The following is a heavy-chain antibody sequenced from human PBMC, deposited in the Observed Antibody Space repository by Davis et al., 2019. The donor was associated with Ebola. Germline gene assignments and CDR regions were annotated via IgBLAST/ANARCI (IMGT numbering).Heavy chain of an antibody. CDR1: GGSISSYY. V-gene: IGHV4-59*08. CDR3: ARQSYDFWSGYYAYNWFDP. CDR2: IYYSGST. J-gene: IGHJ5*02. Sequence: GSLRLSCTVSGGSISSYYWSWIRQPPGKGLEWIGYIYYSGSTNYNPSLKSRVTISVDTSKNQLSLKLSSVTAADTAVYYCARQSYDFWSGYYAYNWFDPWGQGTLVTVSS. D-gene: IGHD3-3*01.